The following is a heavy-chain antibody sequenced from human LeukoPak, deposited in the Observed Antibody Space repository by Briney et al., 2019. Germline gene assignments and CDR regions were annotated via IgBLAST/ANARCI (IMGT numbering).Heavy chain of an antibody. CDR3: ARVGADFDY. CDR1: GFTFSSDE. V-gene: IGHV3-48*03. D-gene: IGHD1-26*01. CDR2: ISSSGSTI. Sequence: GGSLRLSCAASGFTFSSDEMNWVRQAPGKGLEWVSYISSSGSTIYYADSVKGRFTISRDNAKNSLYLQMNSLRAEDTAVYYCARVGADFDYWGQGTLVTVSS. J-gene: IGHJ4*02.